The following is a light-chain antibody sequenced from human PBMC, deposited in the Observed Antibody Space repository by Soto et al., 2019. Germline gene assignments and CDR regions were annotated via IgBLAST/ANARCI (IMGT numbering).Light chain of an antibody. CDR3: SSYTATSTQV. V-gene: IGLV2-14*01. CDR1: SSDVGDYDS. Sequence: QSALTQPASVSGSPGQAITISCTGTSSDVGDYDSVSWYQQRPGKAPQLMISDVTNRPSEISNRFSGSKSGNTASLTISGRQTEDEADYYCSSYTATSTQVFGTGTMLTVL. CDR2: DVT. J-gene: IGLJ1*01.